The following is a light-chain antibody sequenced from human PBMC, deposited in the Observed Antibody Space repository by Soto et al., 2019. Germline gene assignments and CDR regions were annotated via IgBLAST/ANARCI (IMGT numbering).Light chain of an antibody. CDR1: QSVSSNY. J-gene: IGKJ2*01. CDR2: GAS. Sequence: EIVLTQSPGTLSLSPGERATLSCRASQSVSSNYIACYQQNPGQAPRLRIYGASTRATGIPDTFSGSGSGTDFTLTISRLEPEEFAVYFCQQYGRSPPFAFGQGTKVEIK. CDR3: QQYGRSPPFA. V-gene: IGKV3-20*01.